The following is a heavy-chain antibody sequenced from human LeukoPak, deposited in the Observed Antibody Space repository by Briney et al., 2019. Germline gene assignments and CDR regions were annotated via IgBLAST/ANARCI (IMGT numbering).Heavy chain of an antibody. CDR1: GFTFSSYA. CDR2: ISYDESNK. CDR3: ARDRWELLGWFDP. Sequence: GGSLRLSCAASGFTFSSYAMHWVRQAPGKGLEWVAVISYDESNKYYADSVKGRFTISRDNSKNTLYLQMNSLRAEDTAVYYCARDRWELLGWFDPWGQGTLVTVSS. D-gene: IGHD1-26*01. J-gene: IGHJ5*02. V-gene: IGHV3-30-3*01.